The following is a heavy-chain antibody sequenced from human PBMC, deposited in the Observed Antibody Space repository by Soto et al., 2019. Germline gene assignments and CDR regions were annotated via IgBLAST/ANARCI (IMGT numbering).Heavy chain of an antibody. D-gene: IGHD6-6*01. CDR2: ISGSGKDT. CDR1: GFTFSNYR. Sequence: VDLVESGGGLVKPGGSLTLSCATSGFTFSNYRMNWVRQAPGKGLELVACISGSGKDTFYRDSVKGRFTISRDNAESSLVLQMNSLTVDDTAVYHCARVHLVRTSSYYCGMDVWGPGTTVTVSS. CDR3: ARVHLVRTSSYYCGMDV. V-gene: IGHV3-21*06. J-gene: IGHJ6*02.